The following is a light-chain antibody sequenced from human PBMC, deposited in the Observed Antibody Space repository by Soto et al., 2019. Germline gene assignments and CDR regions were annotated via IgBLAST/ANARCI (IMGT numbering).Light chain of an antibody. CDR3: SSYTSSSTYV. CDR2: DVS. Sequence: QSALTHPASVSGSPGQSIAISCTGTSSDVGAYDYVSWYQQHPGKAPKVMIYDVSNRPSGVSNRFSGSKSDNTASLTISGLQAEDEADYYCSSYTSSSTYVFGTGTKLTVL. J-gene: IGLJ1*01. V-gene: IGLV2-14*01. CDR1: SSDVGAYDY.